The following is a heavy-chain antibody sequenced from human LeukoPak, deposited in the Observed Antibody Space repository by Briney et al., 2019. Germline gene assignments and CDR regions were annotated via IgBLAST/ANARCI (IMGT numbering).Heavy chain of an antibody. V-gene: IGHV3-7*03. Sequence: GGSLRLSCAASGFTVSNYWMNWVRRAPGKGLEWVANINQDGSEKHYVDSVKGRFTISRDNAKSSLYLQMNSLRAEDTAIYYCAKAPPPYCSGGSCFDAFDIWGQGTMVTVS. CDR2: INQDGSEK. J-gene: IGHJ3*02. CDR1: GFTVSNYW. CDR3: AKAPPPYCSGGSCFDAFDI. D-gene: IGHD2-15*01.